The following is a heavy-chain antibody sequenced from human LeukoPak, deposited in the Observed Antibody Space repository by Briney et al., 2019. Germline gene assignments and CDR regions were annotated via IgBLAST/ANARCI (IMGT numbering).Heavy chain of an antibody. J-gene: IGHJ5*02. CDR3: AGGWEPYDYWFDP. CDR1: GYSFTEFD. Sequence: TSVKVSCKASGYSFTEFDINWVRQASGQGLEWMGWMNPQSGNTDYAQKFQGRVTMTRNNSISTAYMELSGLRSEDTAIYYCAGGWEPYDYWFDPWGQGTLVTVSS. D-gene: IGHD5-12*01. CDR2: MNPQSGNT. V-gene: IGHV1-8*01.